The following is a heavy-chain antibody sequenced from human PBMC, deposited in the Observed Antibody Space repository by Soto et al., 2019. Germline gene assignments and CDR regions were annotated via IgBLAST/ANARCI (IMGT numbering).Heavy chain of an antibody. J-gene: IGHJ3*02. D-gene: IGHD6-19*01. V-gene: IGHV1-8*01. CDR1: GYTFTSYD. CDR3: ARKAAVAGTCIDI. CDR2: MNPNSGNT. Sequence: GASVKVSCKASGYTFTSYDINWVRQATGQGLEWMGWMNPNSGNTGYAQKFQGRVTMTRNTSISTAYMELSSLRSEDTAVYYCARKAAVAGTCIDIWGQGTMVTVSS.